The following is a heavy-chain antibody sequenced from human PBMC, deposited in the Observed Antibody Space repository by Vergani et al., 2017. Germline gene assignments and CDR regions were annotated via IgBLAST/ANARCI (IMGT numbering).Heavy chain of an antibody. CDR3: AGGRGGSYLGYYYYMDV. CDR2: INHGGST. D-gene: IGHD1-26*01. V-gene: IGHV4-34*02. J-gene: IGHJ6*03. Sequence: QVQLQQWGAGLLKPSETLSLTCAVHGGSFSGYYWCWIRQPPGAGLEWSGEINHGGSTNYNPSLKSRVTMSVETSKNHFSLKVRSVTAAATAVYYCAGGRGGSYLGYYYYMDVWGKGTTVTVSS. CDR1: GGSFSGYY.